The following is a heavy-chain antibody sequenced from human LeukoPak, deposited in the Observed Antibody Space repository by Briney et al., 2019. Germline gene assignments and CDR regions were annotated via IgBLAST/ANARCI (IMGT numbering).Heavy chain of an antibody. CDR1: GFTVSSNY. V-gene: IGHV3-53*01. D-gene: IGHD6-19*01. Sequence: PGGSLRLSCAASGFTVSSNYMSWVRQAPGKGLEWVSVIYSGGSTNYADSVKGRVTISRDNSKNTLYLQMNSLRAEDTAVYYCAREEGSSGWYWFDPWGQGTLVTVSS. J-gene: IGHJ5*02. CDR3: AREEGSSGWYWFDP. CDR2: IYSGGST.